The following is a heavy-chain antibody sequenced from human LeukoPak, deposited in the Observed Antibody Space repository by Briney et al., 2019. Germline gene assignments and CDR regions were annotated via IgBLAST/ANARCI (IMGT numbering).Heavy chain of an antibody. D-gene: IGHD3-10*01. V-gene: IGHV3-7*02. CDR1: GFTFSTYW. Sequence: GGSLRLSCAASGFTFSTYWMSWVRQAPGKGLEWAANIKQDGSGKYYVDSVEGRFTISRDNARNSLFLQMNSLRAEDTAVYYCARYYYGYKDFDIWGQGTLVTVSS. CDR2: IKQDGSGK. CDR3: ARYYYGYKDFDI. J-gene: IGHJ4*02.